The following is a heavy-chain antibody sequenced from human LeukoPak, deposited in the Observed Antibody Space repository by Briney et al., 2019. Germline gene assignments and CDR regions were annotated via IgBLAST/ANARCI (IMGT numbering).Heavy chain of an antibody. V-gene: IGHV4-34*01. CDR1: GGSFSGYY. CDR2: INHSGST. J-gene: IGHJ4*02. CDR3: ASRYYDSSGYGFDY. D-gene: IGHD3-22*01. Sequence: ASETLSLTCAVYGGSFSGYYWSWIRQPPGKGLEWIGEINHSGSTNYSPSLKSRVTISVDTSKNQFSLKLSSVTAADTAVYYCASRYYDSSGYGFDYWGQGTLVTVSS.